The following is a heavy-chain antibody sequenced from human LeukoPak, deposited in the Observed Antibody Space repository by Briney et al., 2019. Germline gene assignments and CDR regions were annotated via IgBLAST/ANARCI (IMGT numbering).Heavy chain of an antibody. V-gene: IGHV3-9*03. Sequence: GRSLRLSCAASGFTFDDYAMHWVRQAPGKGLEWVSGISWNSGSIGYADSVKGRFTISRDNAKNSLYLQMNSLRAEDMTLYYCAKAPSRGYSSSCCFDYWGQGTLVTVSS. CDR1: GFTFDDYA. J-gene: IGHJ4*02. CDR2: ISWNSGSI. D-gene: IGHD6-6*01. CDR3: AKAPSRGYSSSCCFDY.